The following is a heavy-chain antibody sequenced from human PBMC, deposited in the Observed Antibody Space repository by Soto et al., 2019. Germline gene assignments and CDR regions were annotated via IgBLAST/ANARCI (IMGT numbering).Heavy chain of an antibody. J-gene: IGHJ4*02. CDR1: GGSFSGYY. V-gene: IGHV4-34*01. CDR3: SRDSVVGAPTHLAY. CDR2: INHSGST. D-gene: IGHD2-15*01. Sequence: SETLSLTCAVYGGSFSGYYWSWIRQPPGKELEWIGEINHSGSTNYNPSLKSRVTISVDTSKNQFSLKLSSVTAADTAVYYCSRDSVVGAPTHLAYCGQGSLVPGSS.